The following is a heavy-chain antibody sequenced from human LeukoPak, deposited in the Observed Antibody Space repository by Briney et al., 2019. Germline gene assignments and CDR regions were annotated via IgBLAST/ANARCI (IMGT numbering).Heavy chain of an antibody. Sequence: SQTLSLTCDISGDSVSSNSAAWNWIRQSPSRGLEWLGRTYYRSQWYNEYAVSVKSRITINPDTSKNQFSLQLSSVTPEDTAVYYCGRSMGAAVDYWGQGTLVTVSS. CDR1: GDSVSSNSAA. CDR3: GRSMGAAVDY. J-gene: IGHJ4*02. CDR2: TYYRSQWYN. V-gene: IGHV6-1*01. D-gene: IGHD1-26*01.